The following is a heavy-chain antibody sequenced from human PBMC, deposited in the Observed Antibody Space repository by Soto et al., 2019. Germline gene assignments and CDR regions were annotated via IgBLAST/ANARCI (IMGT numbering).Heavy chain of an antibody. CDR2: ISAYNGNT. Sequence: QVQLVQSGAEVKKPGASVKVSCKASGYTFTSYGISWVRQAPGQGLEWMGWISAYNGNTNYAQKLQDRVTMTTDTSTSTAYMELRSLRSDDTAVYYCARGGEHEDYYDSSGYHWGYWGQGTLVTVSS. J-gene: IGHJ4*02. V-gene: IGHV1-18*01. CDR3: ARGGEHEDYYDSSGYHWGY. CDR1: GYTFTSYG. D-gene: IGHD3-22*01.